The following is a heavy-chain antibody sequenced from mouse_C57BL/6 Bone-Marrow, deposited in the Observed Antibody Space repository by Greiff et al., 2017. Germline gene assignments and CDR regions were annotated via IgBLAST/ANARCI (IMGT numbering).Heavy chain of an antibody. CDR1: GYTFTDYY. J-gene: IGHJ3*01. Sequence: VQLQQSGPVLVKPGASVKMSCKASGYTFTDYYMNWVKQSHGKSLEWIGVINPYNGGTSYNQKFKGKATWTVDKSSSTAYMELNSLTSEDSAVYYCARGRPKGFAYWGQGTLVTVSA. CDR2: INPYNGGT. V-gene: IGHV1-19*01. CDR3: ARGRPKGFAY.